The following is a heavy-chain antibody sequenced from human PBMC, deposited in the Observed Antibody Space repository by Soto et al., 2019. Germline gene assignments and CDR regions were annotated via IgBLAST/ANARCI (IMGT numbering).Heavy chain of an antibody. CDR2: INHGGST. J-gene: IGHJ4*01. CDR3: ARSICISAVCYGSDVIDV. Sequence: SETRSLTRTVCGGSISGYSRTWKRQPPGKGLEWIGEINHGGSTNYNPSLKSRVSILVGMWKNHFSLKLNSVTAADAAVSYCARSICISAVCYGSDVIDVWGQGTLV. V-gene: IGHV4-34*01. D-gene: IGHD2-8*01. CDR1: GGSISGYS.